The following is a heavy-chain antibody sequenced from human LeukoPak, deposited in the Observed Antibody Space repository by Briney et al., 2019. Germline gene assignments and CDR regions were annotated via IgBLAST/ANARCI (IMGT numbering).Heavy chain of an antibody. V-gene: IGHV4-34*01. D-gene: IGHD3-9*01. CDR1: GGSFSGYY. J-gene: IGHJ4*02. CDR2: INHLGST. CDR3: ARGGYNIDWMKDAPDN. Sequence: SETLSLTCGVYGGSFSGYYSNWIRQSPGKGLEWIAEINHLGSTNYNPSLKSRVAISIDTSKSQFSLRLSSVTAADTAVHYCARGGYNIDWMKDAPDNWGQGTLVTVSS.